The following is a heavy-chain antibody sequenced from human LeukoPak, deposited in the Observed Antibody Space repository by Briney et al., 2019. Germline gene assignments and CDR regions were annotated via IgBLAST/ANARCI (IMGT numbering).Heavy chain of an antibody. CDR1: GGSISSGGSY. CDR3: ASLGAANYYYYGMDV. CDR2: IYYSGST. D-gene: IGHD4/OR15-4a*01. Sequence: SETLSLTCTVSGGSISSGGSYWSWIRQHPGKGLEWIGYIYYSGSTYYNPSVKSRVTISVDTSKNQFSLKLSSVTAADTAVYYCASLGAANYYYYGMDVWGQGTTVTVS. V-gene: IGHV4-31*03. J-gene: IGHJ6*02.